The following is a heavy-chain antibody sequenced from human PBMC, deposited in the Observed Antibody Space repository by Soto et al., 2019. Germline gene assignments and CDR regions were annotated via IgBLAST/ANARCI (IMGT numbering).Heavy chain of an antibody. V-gene: IGHV1-69*13. CDR1: GGTFSSYA. Sequence: SVKVSCKASGGTFSSYAISWVRQAPGQGLEWMGGIIPIFGTANYAQKFQGRVTITADESTSTAYMELSSLRSEDTAVYYCARDRGYCTNGVCYSVSGLYGMDVWGQ. CDR3: ARDRGYCTNGVCYSVSGLYGMDV. D-gene: IGHD2-8*01. J-gene: IGHJ6*02. CDR2: IIPIFGTA.